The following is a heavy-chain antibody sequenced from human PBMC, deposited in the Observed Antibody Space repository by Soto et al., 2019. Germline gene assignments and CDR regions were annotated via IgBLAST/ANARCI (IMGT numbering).Heavy chain of an antibody. V-gene: IGHV3-30*18. Sequence: QVQLVESGGGVVQPGRSLRLSCAASGFTFSSYGMHWVRQAPGKGLEWVAVISYDGSNKYYADSVKGRFTISRDNSKSALDLQMNSLRAEDTAVYYCAKDAVSRYFDWLFDYWGQRTLVTVSS. CDR1: GFTFSSYG. CDR2: ISYDGSNK. CDR3: AKDAVSRYFDWLFDY. J-gene: IGHJ4*02. D-gene: IGHD3-9*01.